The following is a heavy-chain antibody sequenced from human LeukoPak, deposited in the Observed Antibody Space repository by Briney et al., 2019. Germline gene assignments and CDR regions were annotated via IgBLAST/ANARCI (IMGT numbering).Heavy chain of an antibody. CDR2: ISAYNGNT. D-gene: IGHD3-3*01. J-gene: IGHJ4*02. V-gene: IGHV1-18*01. CDR1: GYTFTSYA. CDR3: ARDFEYYDFWSGYSPLRSTFDY. Sequence: ASVKVSCKASGYTFTSYAMNWVRQAPGQGLEWMGWISAYNGNTNYAQKFQGRVTMTRDMSTSTVYMELSSLRSEDTAVYYCARDFEYYDFWSGYSPLRSTFDYWGQGTLVTVSS.